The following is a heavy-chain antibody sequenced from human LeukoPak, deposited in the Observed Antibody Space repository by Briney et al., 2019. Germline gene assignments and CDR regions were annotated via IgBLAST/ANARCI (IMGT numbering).Heavy chain of an antibody. Sequence: SETLSLTCTVSGYSISSGYYWGWIRQPPGKGLEWIGSIYHSGSTYYNPSLKSRVTTSVDTSKNQFSLKLSSVTAADTAVYYCASWIDYWGQGTLVTVSS. CDR2: IYHSGST. V-gene: IGHV4-38-2*02. D-gene: IGHD1-1*01. CDR1: GYSISSGYY. CDR3: ASWIDY. J-gene: IGHJ4*02.